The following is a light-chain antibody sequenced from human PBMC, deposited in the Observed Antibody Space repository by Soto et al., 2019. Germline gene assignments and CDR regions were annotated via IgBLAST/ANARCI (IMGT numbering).Light chain of an antibody. CDR3: SSYAASNNLGL. Sequence: QSALTQPPSASGSPGQSVTISCIGTSSDVGGYNYVSWYQQHPGKAPKLMIYEVSKRPSGVPDRFSGSKSGNTAALTVSGLQAEDEADYYCSSYAASNNLGLFGGGTKGTVL. CDR1: SSDVGGYNY. V-gene: IGLV2-8*01. J-gene: IGLJ2*01. CDR2: EVS.